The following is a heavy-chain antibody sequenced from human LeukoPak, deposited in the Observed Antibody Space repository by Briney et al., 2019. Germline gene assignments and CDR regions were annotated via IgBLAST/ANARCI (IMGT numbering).Heavy chain of an antibody. D-gene: IGHD2-15*01. J-gene: IGHJ4*02. CDR1: GFTFSGYW. CDR2: IKQDGSEK. Sequence: PGGSLRLSCAASGFTFSGYWMSWVRQAPGKGLEWVANIKQDGSEKYYVDSVKGRFTISRDNSKNTLYLQMNSLRAEDTAVYYCAKGTLGSCSGTICYYFDYWGQGTQVTVSS. V-gene: IGHV3-7*03. CDR3: AKGTLGSCSGTICYYFDY.